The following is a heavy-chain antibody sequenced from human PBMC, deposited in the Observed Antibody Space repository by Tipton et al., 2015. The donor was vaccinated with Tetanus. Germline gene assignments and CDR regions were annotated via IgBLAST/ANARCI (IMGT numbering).Heavy chain of an antibody. CDR1: GFTFSSYA. D-gene: IGHD3-3*01. CDR3: AKGADDFGSGYNYGMDV. V-gene: IGHV3-30*04. CDR2: ISYDGSNK. Sequence: SLRLSCAASGFTFSSYAMHWVRQAPGKGLEWVAVISYDGSNKYYADSVKGRFTISRDNSKNTLYLQMNSLRAEDTAVYYCAKGADDFGSGYNYGMDVWGQGTTVTVSS. J-gene: IGHJ6*02.